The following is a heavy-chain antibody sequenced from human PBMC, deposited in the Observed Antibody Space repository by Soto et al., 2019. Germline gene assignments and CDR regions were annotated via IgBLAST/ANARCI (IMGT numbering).Heavy chain of an antibody. V-gene: IGHV4-39*01. CDR1: GGSISSSSYY. CDR2: IYYSGST. D-gene: IGHD3-3*01. J-gene: IGHJ3*02. Sequence: PSETLSLTCTVSGGSISSSSYYWGWIRQPPGKGLEWIGSIYYSGSTYYNPSLKSRVTISVDTSKNQFSLKLSSVTVADTAVYYCARATYYDFWSGSAKRGGDAFDIWGQGTMVTVSS. CDR3: ARATYYDFWSGSAKRGGDAFDI.